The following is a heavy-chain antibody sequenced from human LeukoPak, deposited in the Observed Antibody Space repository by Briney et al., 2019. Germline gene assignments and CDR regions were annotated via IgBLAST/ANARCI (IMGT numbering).Heavy chain of an antibody. CDR1: GGSISSGDYY. CDR2: IYYSGST. Sequence: SETLSLTCTVSGGSISSGDYYWSWIRQPPGKGLEWIGYIYYSGSTYYNPSLKSRVTISVDTSKNQFSLKLSSVTAADTAVYYCARGRNYYDSSGYYYDPLGWFDPWGQGTLVTVSS. V-gene: IGHV4-30-4*01. J-gene: IGHJ5*02. CDR3: ARGRNYYDSSGYYYDPLGWFDP. D-gene: IGHD3-22*01.